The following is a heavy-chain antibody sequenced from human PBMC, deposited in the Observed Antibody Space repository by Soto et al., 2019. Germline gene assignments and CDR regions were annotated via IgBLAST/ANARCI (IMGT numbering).Heavy chain of an antibody. J-gene: IGHJ4*02. CDR2: INHSGST. CDR3: ARQIPVVVPAAYYFDY. Sequence: SETLSLTCAVSGGSFSGYYWSWIRQPPGKGLEWIGEINHSGSTNYNPSLKSRVTISVDTSKNQFSLKLSSVTAADTAVYYCARQIPVVVPAAYYFDYWGQGTLVTVSS. CDR1: GGSFSGYY. V-gene: IGHV4-34*01. D-gene: IGHD2-2*01.